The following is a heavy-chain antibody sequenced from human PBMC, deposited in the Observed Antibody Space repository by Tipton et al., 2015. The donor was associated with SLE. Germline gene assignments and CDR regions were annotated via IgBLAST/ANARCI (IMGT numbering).Heavy chain of an antibody. CDR3: ARGLAVAGPYYFDY. J-gene: IGHJ4*02. D-gene: IGHD6-19*01. CDR1: GGSISSYY. Sequence: LRLSCTVSGGSISSYYWSWIRQPPGKGLEWIGYIYYSGSTNYNPSLKSRVTISVDTSKNQFSLKLSSVTAADTAAYYCARGLAVAGPYYFDYWGQGTLVTVSS. CDR2: IYYSGST. V-gene: IGHV4-59*01.